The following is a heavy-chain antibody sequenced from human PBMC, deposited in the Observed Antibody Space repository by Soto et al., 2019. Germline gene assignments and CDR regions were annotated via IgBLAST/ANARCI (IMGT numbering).Heavy chain of an antibody. CDR3: ARAKTPGPYDFWSGYPRVGGRFDP. Sequence: PSETLSLTCTVSGGSISSGDYYWSWNRQPPGKGLEWIGYIYYSGSTYYNPSLKSRVTISVDTSKNQFSLKLSSVTAADTAVYYCARAKTPGPYDFWSGYPRVGGRFDPWGQGTLVTVSS. D-gene: IGHD3-3*01. CDR1: GGSISSGDYY. J-gene: IGHJ5*02. V-gene: IGHV4-30-4*02. CDR2: IYYSGST.